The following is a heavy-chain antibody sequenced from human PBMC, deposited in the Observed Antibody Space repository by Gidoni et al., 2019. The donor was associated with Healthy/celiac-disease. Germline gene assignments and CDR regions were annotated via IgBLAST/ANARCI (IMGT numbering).Heavy chain of an antibody. V-gene: IGHV4-31*03. CDR2: IYYSGST. CDR1: VGSISSGGYY. J-gene: IGHJ4*02. D-gene: IGHD5-12*01. CDR3: ARVSPKDRLPADY. Sequence: QVQLQESGPGRVKPSQTLSLTCTVSVGSISSGGYYWSWIRQHPGKGLEWIGYIYYSGSTYYNPSLKSRVTISVDTSKNQFSLKLSSVTAADTAVYYCARVSPKDRLPADYWGQGTLVTVSS.